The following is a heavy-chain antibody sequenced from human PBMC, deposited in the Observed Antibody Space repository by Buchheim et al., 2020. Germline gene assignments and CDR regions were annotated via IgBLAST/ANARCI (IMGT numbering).Heavy chain of an antibody. J-gene: IGHJ4*02. D-gene: IGHD3-22*01. CDR1: GVSISDYY. CDR3: AGDYFDSSGYSDY. V-gene: IGHV4-59*01. CDR2: LYNSGST. Sequence: QVQLQESGPGLVEPSETLSLTCTVSGVSISDYYWSWIRQPPGKGLEWIGYLYNSGSTNFNPSLKSRVTISVEQSKNQFSLNLSSVTAADTAVYYCAGDYFDSSGYSDYWGQGTL.